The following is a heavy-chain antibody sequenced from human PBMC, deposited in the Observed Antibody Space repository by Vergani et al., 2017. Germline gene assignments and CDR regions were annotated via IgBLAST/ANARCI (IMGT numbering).Heavy chain of an antibody. Sequence: QLQLQESGPGLVKPSATLSLTCSVSGASIRSRNYYWGWIRQPPGKGLEWIASISYSGSTYYKPSLKSRVTISVDTSKNQFSLKLSSVTAADTAVYFCAGHSTVEWLVKVRWIDPWGQGILVTVYS. CDR3: AGHSTVEWLVKVRWIDP. CDR1: GASIRSRNYY. V-gene: IGHV4-39*01. D-gene: IGHD6-19*01. CDR2: ISYSGST. J-gene: IGHJ5*02.